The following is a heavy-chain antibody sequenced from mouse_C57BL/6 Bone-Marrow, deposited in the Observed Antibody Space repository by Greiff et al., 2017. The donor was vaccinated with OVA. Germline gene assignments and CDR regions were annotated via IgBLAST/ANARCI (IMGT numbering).Heavy chain of an antibody. J-gene: IGHJ3*01. V-gene: IGHV1-53*01. D-gene: IGHD2-5*01. CDR2: INPSNGGT. Sequence: QVQLQQSGTELVKPGASVKLSCKASGYTFTSYWMHWVKQRPGQGLEWIGNINPSNGGTNYNEKFKSKATLTVDKSSSTAYMQLSSLTSEDSAVYYCARLGGSNYCFFAYWGQGTLVTVSA. CDR1: GYTFTSYW. CDR3: ARLGGSNYCFFAY.